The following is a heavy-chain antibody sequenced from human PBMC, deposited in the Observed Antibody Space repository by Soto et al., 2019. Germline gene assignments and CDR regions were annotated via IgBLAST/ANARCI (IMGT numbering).Heavy chain of an antibody. D-gene: IGHD3-16*01. CDR1: GGSISSYY. Sequence: PSETLSLTCTVSGGSISSYYWSWIRQPPGKGLEWIGYIYYSGSTNYNPSLKSRVTISVDTSKNQFSLKLSSVTAADTAVYYCARVEVWGAAYYYFDYWGQGALVTVSS. J-gene: IGHJ4*02. V-gene: IGHV4-59*08. CDR3: ARVEVWGAAYYYFDY. CDR2: IYYSGST.